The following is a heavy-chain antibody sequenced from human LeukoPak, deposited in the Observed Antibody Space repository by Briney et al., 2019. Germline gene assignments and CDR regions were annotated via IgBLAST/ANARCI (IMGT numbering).Heavy chain of an antibody. J-gene: IGHJ6*03. V-gene: IGHV3-7*04. CDR2: IKQDGSEK. D-gene: IGHD3-3*01. CDR1: GFTFSSYW. Sequence: QPGGSLRLSCAASGFTFSSYWMSWVRQAPGKGLEWVANIKQDGSEKYYVDSVKGRFTISRDNAKNSLYLQMNSLRAEDTAVYYCARGAITIFGVAMGYYYMDVWGKGTTVTVSS. CDR3: ARGAITIFGVAMGYYYMDV.